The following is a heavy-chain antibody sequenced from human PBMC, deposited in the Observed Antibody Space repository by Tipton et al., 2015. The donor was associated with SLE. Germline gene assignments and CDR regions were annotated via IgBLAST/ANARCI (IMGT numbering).Heavy chain of an antibody. CDR3: ARGVVGATKGYFGY. CDR2: IYSAGST. J-gene: IGHJ4*02. Sequence: SLRLSCAASGFTVSNNYMIWVRQAPGKGLEWVSVIYSAGSTYYADSVEGRFTISRDKSKNTLYLQMNSLRAEDTAVYHCARGVVGATKGYFGYWGMGTLVTVSS. D-gene: IGHD1-26*01. CDR1: GFTVSNNY. V-gene: IGHV3-53*01.